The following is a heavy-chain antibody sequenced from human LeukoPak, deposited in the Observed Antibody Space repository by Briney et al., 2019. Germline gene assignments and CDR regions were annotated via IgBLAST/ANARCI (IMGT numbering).Heavy chain of an antibody. CDR2: IVPLFATP. Sequence: GASVKVSCTPSGGSFSNYIITWVRQAPGQGLEWMGGIVPLFATPHYAQKYQGRLTIITDEPTSTAYMELSSLTSEDTAVYYCASRIDILTGYYPNSWGQGTLVVVSS. D-gene: IGHD3-9*01. CDR1: GGSFSNYI. V-gene: IGHV1-69*05. J-gene: IGHJ4*02. CDR3: ASRIDILTGYYPNS.